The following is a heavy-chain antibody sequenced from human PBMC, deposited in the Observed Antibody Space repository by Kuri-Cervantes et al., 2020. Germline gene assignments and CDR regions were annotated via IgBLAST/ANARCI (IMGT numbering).Heavy chain of an antibody. CDR3: ARNYNWNDVFSGGFDP. Sequence: SVKVTCKDSGGTFSSYAISWVRQAPGQGLEWMGGIIPIFGTANYAQKFQGRVTITADESTSTAYMELSSLRSEDTAVYYCARNYNWNDVFSGGFDPWGQGTLVTVSS. CDR1: GGTFSSYA. D-gene: IGHD1-1*01. V-gene: IGHV1-69*13. CDR2: IIPIFGTA. J-gene: IGHJ5*02.